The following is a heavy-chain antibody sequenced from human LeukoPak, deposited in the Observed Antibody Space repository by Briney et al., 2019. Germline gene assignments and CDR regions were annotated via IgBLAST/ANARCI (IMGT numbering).Heavy chain of an antibody. Sequence: GGSLRLSCAAPGFTFSSYWMHWVRQAPGKGLMWVSRINSDGSSTSYADSVKGRFTISRDNAKNTLYLQMNSLRAEDTAVYYCARDPRGYGDYVGFDYWGQGTLVTVSS. CDR1: GFTFSSYW. CDR3: ARDPRGYGDYVGFDY. D-gene: IGHD4-17*01. J-gene: IGHJ4*02. V-gene: IGHV3-74*01. CDR2: INSDGSST.